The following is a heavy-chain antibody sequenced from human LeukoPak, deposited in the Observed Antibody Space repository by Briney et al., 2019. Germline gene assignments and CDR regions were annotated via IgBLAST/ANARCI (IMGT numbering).Heavy chain of an antibody. D-gene: IGHD3-10*01. CDR3: ARDGFFGSGIVGAFDI. J-gene: IGHJ3*02. V-gene: IGHV1-18*01. Sequence: GASVKVSCKASGYSFSSYGISCVREAPGQGLEWMGWISAYNGNTNYAQKCQGRVTIITDTSTSTAYMELRSLRSDDTAVYYCARDGFFGSGIVGAFDIWGQGTMVTVSS. CDR2: ISAYNGNT. CDR1: GYSFSSYG.